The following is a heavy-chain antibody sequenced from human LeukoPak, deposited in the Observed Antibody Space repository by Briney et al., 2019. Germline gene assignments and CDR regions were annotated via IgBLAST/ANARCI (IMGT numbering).Heavy chain of an antibody. CDR3: TTQAGYCSSTSCYVLYYYMDV. CDR2: ISSSSSTI. CDR1: RFTFSSYS. D-gene: IGHD2-2*03. Sequence: GGSLRLSCAASRFTFSSYSMNWVRQAPGKGLEWVSYISSSSSTIYYADSVKGRFTISRDNAKNSLYLQMNSLKTEDTAVYYCTTQAGYCSSTSCYVLYYYMDVWGKGTTVTVSS. J-gene: IGHJ6*03. V-gene: IGHV3-48*01.